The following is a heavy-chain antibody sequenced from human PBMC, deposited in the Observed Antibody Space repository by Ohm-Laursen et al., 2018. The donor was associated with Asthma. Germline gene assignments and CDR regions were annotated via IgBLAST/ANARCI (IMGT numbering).Heavy chain of an antibody. Sequence: SLRLSCAASGFTFTSYDMYRVRQAPGKGLEFVAVIWCGGSNKYYADPVRGRFTTSRDNARNSVYLQMNSLRAEDTALYYCARIGPEWELPGREYSLSHWGQGTLVTVSS. CDR2: IWCGGSNK. CDR1: GFTFTSYD. J-gene: IGHJ1*01. V-gene: IGHV3-33*08. CDR3: ARIGPEWELPGREYSLSH. D-gene: IGHD1-26*01.